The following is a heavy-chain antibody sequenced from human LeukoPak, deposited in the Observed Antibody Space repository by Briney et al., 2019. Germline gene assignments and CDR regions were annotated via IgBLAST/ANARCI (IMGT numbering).Heavy chain of an antibody. D-gene: IGHD2-15*01. V-gene: IGHV4-34*01. CDR3: ARGVGYCSGFTCPEY. Sequence: SETLSLTCAVYDGSFSGYSWSWIREPPEKGLEWIGEINHSRSTNYNPSLKSRVTISLDTSKNQFSLKLSSVTAADTAVYYCARGVGYCSGFTCPEYWGQGTLVTVSS. J-gene: IGHJ4*02. CDR2: INHSRST. CDR1: DGSFSGYS.